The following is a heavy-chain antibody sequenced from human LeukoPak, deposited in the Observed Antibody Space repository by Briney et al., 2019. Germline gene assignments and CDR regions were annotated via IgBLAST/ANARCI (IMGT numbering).Heavy chain of an antibody. CDR2: IIPIFGTA. CDR1: GGTFSSYA. Sequence: SVKVSCKASGGTFSSYAISWVRQAPGQGLEWMGGIIPIFGTANYAQKFQGRVTITADKSTSTAYMELSSLRSEDTAVYYCARGGDIVVVPAAPTYVAFDIWGQGTMVTVSS. J-gene: IGHJ3*02. V-gene: IGHV1-69*06. D-gene: IGHD2-2*01. CDR3: ARGGDIVVVPAAPTYVAFDI.